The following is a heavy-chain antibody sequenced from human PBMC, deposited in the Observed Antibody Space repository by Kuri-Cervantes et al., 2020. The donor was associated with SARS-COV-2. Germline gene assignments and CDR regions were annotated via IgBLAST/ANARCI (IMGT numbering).Heavy chain of an antibody. D-gene: IGHD2-2*01. CDR2: IIPIFGIA. CDR1: AGSFNNYP. J-gene: IGHJ4*02. Sequence: SSVTVSYQPSAGSFNNYPISWVRQAPGQGLELMGGIIPIFGIANYAQKFQGRVTITADKSTSTAYMELCSLRSENTAVYYCASWEGYCSSTSFYPRRRVGFDYWGQGTLVTVSS. V-gene: IGHV1-69*10. CDR3: ASWEGYCSSTSFYPRRRVGFDY.